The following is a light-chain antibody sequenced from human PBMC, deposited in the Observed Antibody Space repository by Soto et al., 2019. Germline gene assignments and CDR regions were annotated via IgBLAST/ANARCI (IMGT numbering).Light chain of an antibody. Sequence: EIVMTQSQGTLSVSPGERATLSCRAGQGVTTNFAWYQQKSGQSPRLLIYDVSIRATGVPARFSGTGSETDFTLTISGLQSEDSAVYFCQQYNNWPFSFGQGTRLEIK. V-gene: IGKV3-15*01. CDR2: DVS. CDR3: QQYNNWPFS. CDR1: QGVTTN. J-gene: IGKJ5*01.